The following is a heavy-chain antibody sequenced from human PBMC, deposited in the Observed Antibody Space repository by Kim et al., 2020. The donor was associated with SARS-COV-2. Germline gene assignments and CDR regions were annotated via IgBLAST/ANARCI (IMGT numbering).Heavy chain of an antibody. Sequence: SETLSLTCTVSGGSISSGGYYWSWIRQHPGKGLEWIGYIYYSGSTYYNPSLKSRVTISVDTSKNQFSLKLSSVTAADTAVYYCARTVTTAVDYWGQGTLVTVSS. CDR2: IYYSGST. V-gene: IGHV4-31*03. CDR1: GGSISSGGYY. J-gene: IGHJ4*02. CDR3: ARTVTTAVDY. D-gene: IGHD4-4*01.